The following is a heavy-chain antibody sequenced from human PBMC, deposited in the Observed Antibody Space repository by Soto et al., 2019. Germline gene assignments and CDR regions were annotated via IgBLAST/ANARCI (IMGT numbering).Heavy chain of an antibody. Sequence: QLQLQESGPGLVKPSETLSLTCTVSGDSISSSGYYWGWIRQPPGKGLEWIGSISYGGSTYYNPSLKSRVAISVDTSKNQFSLKLSSVTAADTAVYYCARHRGITGTDDWGQGSLVTVSS. J-gene: IGHJ4*02. CDR3: ARHRGITGTDD. V-gene: IGHV4-39*01. CDR1: GDSISSSGYY. D-gene: IGHD1-20*01. CDR2: ISYGGST.